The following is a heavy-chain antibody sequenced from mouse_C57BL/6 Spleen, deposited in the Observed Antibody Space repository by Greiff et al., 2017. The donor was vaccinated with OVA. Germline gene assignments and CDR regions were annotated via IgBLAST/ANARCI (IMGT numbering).Heavy chain of an antibody. V-gene: IGHV1-55*01. D-gene: IGHD2-4*01. CDR1: GYTFTSYW. Sequence: VKLQQPGAELVKPGASVKMSCKASGYTFTSYWITWVKQRPGQGLEWIGDIYPGSGSTNYNEKFKSKATLTVDTSSSTAYMQLSSLTSEDSAVYYCARRGDYDDWFAYWGQGTLVTVSA. J-gene: IGHJ3*01. CDR2: IYPGSGST. CDR3: ARRGDYDDWFAY.